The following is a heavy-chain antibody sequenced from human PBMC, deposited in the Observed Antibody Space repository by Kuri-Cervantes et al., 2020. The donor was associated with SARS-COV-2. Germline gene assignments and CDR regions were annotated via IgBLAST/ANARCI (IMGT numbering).Heavy chain of an antibody. D-gene: IGHD6-13*01. Sequence: SETLSLTCAVSGGSISSSNWWRWVRQPPGKGLEWIGEIYHSGSTNYNPSLKSRVTISVDTSKNQFSLKLSSLTAADTAVYYCARGLGYNSSPSSAPNYMDVWGKGTPVTVSS. CDR3: ARGLGYNSSPSSAPNYMDV. CDR2: IYHSGST. V-gene: IGHV4-4*02. J-gene: IGHJ6*03. CDR1: GGSISSSNW.